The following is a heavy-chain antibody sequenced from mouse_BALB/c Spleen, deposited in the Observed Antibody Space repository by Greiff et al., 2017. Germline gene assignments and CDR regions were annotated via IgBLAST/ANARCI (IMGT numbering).Heavy chain of an antibody. Sequence: VQLQQSGPELVKPGASVKIPCKASGYTFTDYNMDWVKLSHGKSLEWIGDINPNNGGTIYNQKFKGKATLTVDKSSSTAYMELRSLTSEDTAVYYCAREDYGNYWFAYWGQGTLVTVSA. CDR1: GYTFTDYN. CDR3: AREDYGNYWFAY. J-gene: IGHJ3*01. CDR2: INPNNGGT. D-gene: IGHD2-1*01. V-gene: IGHV1-18*01.